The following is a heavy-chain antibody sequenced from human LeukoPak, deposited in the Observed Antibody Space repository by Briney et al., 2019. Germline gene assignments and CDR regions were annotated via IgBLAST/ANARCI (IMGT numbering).Heavy chain of an antibody. CDR2: IYSGGST. CDR1: EFSVGSNY. V-gene: IGHV3-66*01. CDR3: AREITYQHSSAYDY. Sequence: GGSLRLSCAASEFSVGSNYMTWVRQAPGKGLEWVSLIYSGGSTYYADSVKGRFTISRDNSKNTLYLQMNSLRAEDTALYFCAREITYQHSSAYDYWGQGTRVTVSS. J-gene: IGHJ4*02. D-gene: IGHD3-22*01.